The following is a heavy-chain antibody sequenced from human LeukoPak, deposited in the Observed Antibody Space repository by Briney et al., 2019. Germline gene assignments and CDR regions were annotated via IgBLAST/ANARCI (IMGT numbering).Heavy chain of an antibody. CDR1: GFTFSSYA. J-gene: IGHJ4*02. CDR3: AKALPLGDYVDYFDY. V-gene: IGHV3-23*01. CDR2: ISGSGGST. Sequence: GRSLRLSCAASGFTFSSYAMSWVRQAPGKGLEWVSAISGSGGSTYYADSVKGRFTVSRDNSKNTLYLQMNSLRAEDTAVYYCAKALPLGDYVDYFDYWGQGTLVTVSS. D-gene: IGHD4-17*01.